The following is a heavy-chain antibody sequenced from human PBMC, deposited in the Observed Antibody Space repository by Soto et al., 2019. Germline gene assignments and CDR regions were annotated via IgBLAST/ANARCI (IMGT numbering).Heavy chain of an antibody. CDR3: ARARGFGEAFYWFDP. J-gene: IGHJ5*02. CDR1: GGSISSGGYS. D-gene: IGHD3-10*01. CDR2: IYHSGST. Sequence: SETLSLTCAVSGGSISSGGYSWSWILQPPGKGLEWIGYIYHSGSTYYNPSLKSRVTISVDRSKNQFSLKLSSVTAADTAVYYCARARGFGEAFYWFDPWGQGTLVTVSS. V-gene: IGHV4-30-2*01.